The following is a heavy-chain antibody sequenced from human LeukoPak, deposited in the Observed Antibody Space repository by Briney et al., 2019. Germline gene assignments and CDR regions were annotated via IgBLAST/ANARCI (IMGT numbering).Heavy chain of an antibody. Sequence: GESLKTSCNGSGNNFDNYWIVLVRQIPGKALGGMRIIYPGDSYTIFNPSLQGQVTISADKSMNTAYLQWASLKASDTAMYYCARQRCSTKYCYDREIDYWGQGTLVTISS. V-gene: IGHV5-51*01. J-gene: IGHJ4*02. D-gene: IGHD5-18*01. CDR1: GNNFDNYW. CDR2: IYPGDSYT. CDR3: ARQRCSTKYCYDREIDY.